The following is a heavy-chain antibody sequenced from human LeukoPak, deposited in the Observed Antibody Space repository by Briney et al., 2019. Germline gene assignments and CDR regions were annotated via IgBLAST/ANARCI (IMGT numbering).Heavy chain of an antibody. CDR3: ARAHRDGYNHASYFDY. CDR1: GGSVSSGIHY. D-gene: IGHD5-24*01. V-gene: IGHV4-61*01. J-gene: IGHJ4*02. Sequence: SETLSLTCTVSGGSVSSGIHYWSWIRQPPGKGLEWTGYIYYSGSTNYNPPLKSRITISVDTSKNQFSLRLSSVTAADTAVYYCARAHRDGYNHASYFDYWGQGTLVTVSS. CDR2: IYYSGST.